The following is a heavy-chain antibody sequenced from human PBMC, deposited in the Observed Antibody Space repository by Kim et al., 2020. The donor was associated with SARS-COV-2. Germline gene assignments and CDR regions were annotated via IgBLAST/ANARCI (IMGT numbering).Heavy chain of an antibody. J-gene: IGHJ4*02. CDR2: INPNSGGT. D-gene: IGHD3-3*01. CDR3: ARDRFDFWREPDY. Sequence: ASVKVSCKTSGYTFTGYYMHWVRQAPGQGLEWMAWINPNSGGTNYAQKFQGRVTMTRDTSSSTAYMELSRLRSDDTAVYYCARDRFDFWREPDYWGQGTLVTVSS. V-gene: IGHV1-2*02. CDR1: GYTFTGYY.